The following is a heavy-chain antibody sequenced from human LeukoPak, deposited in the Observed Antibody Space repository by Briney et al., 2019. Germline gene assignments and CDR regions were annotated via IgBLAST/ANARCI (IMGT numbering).Heavy chain of an antibody. V-gene: IGHV4-34*01. CDR1: GGSFSGYY. J-gene: IGHJ4*02. Sequence: SETLSLTCAVYGGSFSGYYWSWIRQPPGEGLEWIGEINHSGSTNYNPSLKSRVTISVDTSKNQFSLKLSSVTAADTAVYYCARLDGGNSGVAYWGQGTLVTVSS. CDR3: ARLDGGNSGVAY. D-gene: IGHD4-23*01. CDR2: INHSGST.